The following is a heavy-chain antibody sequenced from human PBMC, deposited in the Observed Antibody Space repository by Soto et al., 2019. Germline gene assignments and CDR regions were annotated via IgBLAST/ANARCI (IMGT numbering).Heavy chain of an antibody. J-gene: IGHJ4*02. CDR3: AKTQGYFDY. V-gene: IGHV3-9*01. Sequence: SGGSLRLSCAASGFSFDDYATHWVRQAPGKGLEWVTGISWNSGTIGYADSVKGRFTISRDNAKNTLYLQMNSLRDEDTAVYYCAKTQGYFDYWGQGTLVTVSS. CDR2: ISWNSGTI. CDR1: GFSFDDYA.